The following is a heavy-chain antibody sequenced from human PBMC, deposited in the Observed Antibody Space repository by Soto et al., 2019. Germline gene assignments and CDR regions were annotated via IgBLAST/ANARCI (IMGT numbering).Heavy chain of an antibody. D-gene: IGHD6-25*01. CDR3: ARDGPIAAAVTPKPYYFGY. J-gene: IGHJ4*02. CDR1: GGSMSSSSYY. Sequence: SESLSLTCTVSGGSMSSSSYYGGWIRQPPGKGLEWIGSIYYSGSTYYNPSLKSRVTISRDNAKNSVYLQMNSLSDGDTAVYYCARDGPIAAAVTPKPYYFGYWGRGTLVTVSS. V-gene: IGHV4-39*02. CDR2: IYYSGST.